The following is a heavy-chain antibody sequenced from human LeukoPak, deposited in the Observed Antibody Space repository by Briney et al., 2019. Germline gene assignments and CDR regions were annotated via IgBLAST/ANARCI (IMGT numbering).Heavy chain of an antibody. CDR1: GYTLTKLS. V-gene: IGHV1-24*01. Sequence: ASVKVSCKGSGYTLTKLSMHWVRQAPGNGLEWMGGFDPEDGETIYAQKFQGRVTMTEDTSTDTAFLDLSSLKFEDTAVYYCAAIAIDYDGGAEAFDFWGQGTLVTVSS. J-gene: IGHJ3*01. D-gene: IGHD4-17*01. CDR3: AAIAIDYDGGAEAFDF. CDR2: FDPEDGET.